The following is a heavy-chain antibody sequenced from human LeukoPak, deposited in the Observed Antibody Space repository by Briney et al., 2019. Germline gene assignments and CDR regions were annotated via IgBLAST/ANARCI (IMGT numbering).Heavy chain of an antibody. V-gene: IGHV3-30*04. CDR1: GFTFSSYA. Sequence: GRSLRLSCAASGFTFSSYAMHWVRQAPGKGLEWVAVISYDGSNKYYADSVKGRFTISRDNSKNTLYLQMNSLRAEDTAVYYCARGIWSTTVTAYYLDYWGQGTLVTVSS. CDR2: ISYDGSNK. CDR3: ARGIWSTTVTAYYLDY. D-gene: IGHD4-17*01. J-gene: IGHJ4*02.